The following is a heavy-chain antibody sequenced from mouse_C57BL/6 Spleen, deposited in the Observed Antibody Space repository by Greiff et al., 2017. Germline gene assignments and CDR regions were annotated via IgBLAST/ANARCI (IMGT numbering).Heavy chain of an antibody. CDR3: ARSDGYYVNDV. CDR2: ILPGSGST. D-gene: IGHD2-3*01. CDR1: GYTFPGYW. J-gene: IGHJ1*03. V-gene: IGHV1-9*01. Sequence: QVQLQQSGAELLKPGASVKLSCTATGYTFPGYWIEWVKPRPGHGLEWIGGILPGSGSTNYNEKFKGKATFTADTSSNTAYMQLSSLTTEDSASYYCARSDGYYVNDVWGTGTTVTVSS.